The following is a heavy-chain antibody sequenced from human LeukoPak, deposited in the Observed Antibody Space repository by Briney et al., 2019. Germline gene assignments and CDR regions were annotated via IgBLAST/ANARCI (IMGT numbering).Heavy chain of an antibody. V-gene: IGHV3-21*05. CDR1: GFTFSSYS. CDR3: ARIAAAGYYFDY. J-gene: IGHJ4*02. Sequence: GGSLRLTCAASGFTFSSYSMNWVRQAPGKGLEWVSYISSSSSYTNYADSVKGRFTISRDNAKDSLYLQMNSLRAEDTAVYYCARIAAAGYYFDYWGQGTLVTVSS. D-gene: IGHD6-13*01. CDR2: ISSSSSYT.